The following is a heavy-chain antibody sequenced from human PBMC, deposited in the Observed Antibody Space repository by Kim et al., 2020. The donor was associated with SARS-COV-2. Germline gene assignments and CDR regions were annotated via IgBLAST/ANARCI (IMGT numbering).Heavy chain of an antibody. CDR3: AKVSSGSSGWFEYFHH. CDR2: TRDNGGST. D-gene: IGHD6-19*01. CDR1: GFTFNNYA. V-gene: IGHV3-23*01. Sequence: GGSLRLSCAASGFTFNNYAMSWVRQAPGKGLEWVAGTRDNGGSTKYADSVKGRFSISRDNSKNTLYLQMDSLRAEDTAVYYCAKVSSGSSGWFEYFHHWGQGTLVAVSS. J-gene: IGHJ1*01.